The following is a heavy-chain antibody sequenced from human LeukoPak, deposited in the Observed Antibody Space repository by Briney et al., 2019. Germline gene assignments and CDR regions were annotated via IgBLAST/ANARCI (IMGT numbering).Heavy chain of an antibody. CDR1: GGSITNYH. CDR2: IYYTGST. Sequence: PSETLSLTCSVSGGSITNYHWSWIRQPPGRGLEWLGYIYYTGSTKYNPSLKSRVTISVHTSKNLFSLTLSSVTAADTAVYYCARVVDYGYSDYWGQGTLVTVST. CDR3: ARVVDYGYSDY. D-gene: IGHD3-10*01. V-gene: IGHV4-59*01. J-gene: IGHJ4*02.